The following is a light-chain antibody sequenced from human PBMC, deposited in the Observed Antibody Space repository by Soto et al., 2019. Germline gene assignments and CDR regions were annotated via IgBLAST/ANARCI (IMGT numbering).Light chain of an antibody. CDR2: KAS. CDR1: QSISSW. CDR3: QQYDDYLFT. Sequence: DIQMTQSPSTLSASVGDRVTITCRASQSISSWLAWYQQKPGKAPKLLIYKASSLESGVPSRFSGSGSGTEFTLTISSLQPDDVATYYCQQYDDYLFTFGQGTKLEIK. V-gene: IGKV1-5*03. J-gene: IGKJ2*01.